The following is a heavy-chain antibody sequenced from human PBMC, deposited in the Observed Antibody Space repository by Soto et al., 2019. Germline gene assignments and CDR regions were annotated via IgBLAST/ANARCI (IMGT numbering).Heavy chain of an antibody. CDR1: GFSFSTYW. CDR3: ARGGNWFEP. CDR2: IDQVGGEK. V-gene: IGHV3-7*05. D-gene: IGHD3-10*01. J-gene: IGHJ5*02. Sequence: EVQLVESGGGLVQPGGSLRLSCAASGFSFSTYWMAWVRQAPGKGLEWVANIDQVGGEKYYVDSVRGRFTISRDNAKNSLYLQMNSLRAEDTASYYCARGGNWFEPWGRGPLVSVSS.